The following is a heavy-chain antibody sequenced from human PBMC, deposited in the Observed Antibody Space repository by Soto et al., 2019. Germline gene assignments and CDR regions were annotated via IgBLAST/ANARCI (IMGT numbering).Heavy chain of an antibody. Sequence: QVQLQESGPGLVKPSQTLSLTCTVSGGSISSGGYYLSWIRQHPGKGLEWIGNIYYIGSTYYNPSLKRRVIKSVETFKNQFPLKLSPVTAAGTAVYYRAGVPPTPHDWGAFAIWGQGTMVTVSS. CDR1: GGSISSGGYY. CDR3: AGVPPTPHDWGAFAI. D-gene: IGHD3-16*01. CDR2: IYYIGST. J-gene: IGHJ3*02. V-gene: IGHV4-31*03.